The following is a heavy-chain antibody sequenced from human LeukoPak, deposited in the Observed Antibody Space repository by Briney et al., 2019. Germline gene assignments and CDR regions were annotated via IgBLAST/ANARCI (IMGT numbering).Heavy chain of an antibody. CDR2: IRSQTAGGTT. CDR1: GLTLSNVW. V-gene: IGHV3-15*07. Sequence: PGGSLRLSCAVSGLTLSNVWMNWVRQAPGKGLEWVGRIRSQTAGGTTDFAAPVKGRFNISRDDSKNSLYLQMNSLTSEDTAVYYCAHGSAQYYEYWGQGTLVTVSS. J-gene: IGHJ1*01. CDR3: AHGSAQYYEY. D-gene: IGHD2-15*01.